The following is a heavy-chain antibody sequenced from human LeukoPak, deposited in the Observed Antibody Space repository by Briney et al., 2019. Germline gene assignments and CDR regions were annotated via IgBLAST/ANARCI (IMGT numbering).Heavy chain of an antibody. CDR3: ANYGSGRGYYYYYMDV. Sequence: GGSVRLSCAASGFTVSSNYMSWVRQAPGKGLEWVSVIYSGGSTYYADSVKGRFTISRDNSKNTLYLQMNSLRAEDTAVYYCANYGSGRGYYYYYMDVWGKGTTVTVSS. V-gene: IGHV3-53*01. CDR1: GFTVSSNY. J-gene: IGHJ6*03. CDR2: IYSGGST. D-gene: IGHD3-10*01.